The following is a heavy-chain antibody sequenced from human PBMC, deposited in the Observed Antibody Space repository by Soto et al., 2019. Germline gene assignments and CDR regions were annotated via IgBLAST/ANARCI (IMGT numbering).Heavy chain of an antibody. CDR1: GFTFSSYA. D-gene: IGHD1-26*01. J-gene: IGHJ4*02. CDR3: APSTYSGRCLLDY. Sequence: QVQLVESGGGVVQPGRSLRLSCAASGFTFSSYAMHWVRQAPGKGLEWVAVISYDGSNKYYADSVKGRFTISRDNSKNTLYLQMNSLRAEDTAVYYCAPSTYSGRCLLDYWGQGTLVTVSS. V-gene: IGHV3-30-3*01. CDR2: ISYDGSNK.